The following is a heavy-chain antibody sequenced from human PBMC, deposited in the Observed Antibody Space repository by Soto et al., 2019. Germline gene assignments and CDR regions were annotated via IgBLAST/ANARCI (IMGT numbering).Heavy chain of an antibody. CDR1: GFTFSSYS. J-gene: IGHJ4*02. V-gene: IGHV3-21*01. CDR2: ISSSSSYI. CDR3: ARVYCSSTSCYSLDY. Sequence: GGSLRLSCAASGFTFSSYSMNWVLQAPGKGLEWVSSISSSSSYIYYADSVKGRFTISRDNAKNSLYLQMNSLRAEDTAVYYCARVYCSSTSCYSLDYWGQGTMVTVYS. D-gene: IGHD2-2*02.